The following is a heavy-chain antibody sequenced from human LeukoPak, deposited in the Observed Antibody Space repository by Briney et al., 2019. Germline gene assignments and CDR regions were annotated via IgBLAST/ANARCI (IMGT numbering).Heavy chain of an antibody. CDR3: AKLYDALTPTDY. V-gene: IGHV4-4*07. D-gene: IGHD3-9*01. Sequence: SETLSLTCTVSGASINSYYWTWIRQPAGKGLEWIGRIYTTGSTNYNPSLKSRVTMSVDTSNNHFSLRLTSVTAADTAVYCCAKLYDALTPTDYWGQGTLVAVSS. CDR2: IYTTGST. J-gene: IGHJ4*02. CDR1: GASINSYY.